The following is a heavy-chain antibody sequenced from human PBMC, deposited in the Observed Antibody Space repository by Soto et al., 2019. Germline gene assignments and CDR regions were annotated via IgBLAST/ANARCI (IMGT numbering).Heavy chain of an antibody. CDR1: GFSFNSFA. J-gene: IGHJ4*02. CDR2: MCGDGYST. V-gene: IGHV3-23*01. CDR3: AKSSRYYDSRARFDY. Sequence: EVQLLESGGGLVQPGGSLRLSCAASGFSFNSFAMSWVRQAPAKGLEWVSAMCGDGYSTYYADSVKGRFTVSRDNSNNTHYLQMDSLRAEDTAVYYCAKSSRYYDSRARFDYWGQGSLVTVSS. D-gene: IGHD3-22*01.